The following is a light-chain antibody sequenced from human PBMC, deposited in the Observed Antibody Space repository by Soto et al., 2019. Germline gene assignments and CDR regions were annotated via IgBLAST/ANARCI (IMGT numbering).Light chain of an antibody. CDR2: DAS. V-gene: IGKV1-33*01. CDR1: QDISNF. J-gene: IGKJ5*01. CDR3: QQYDNLSIT. Sequence: DIQMTQSPSDMSASVGDRVTITCRASQDISNFLVWFQQRPGEVPKRLIYDASNLETGVPSRFSGSGSGTDFTFTISSLQPEDIATYYCQQYDNLSITFGQGTRLEI.